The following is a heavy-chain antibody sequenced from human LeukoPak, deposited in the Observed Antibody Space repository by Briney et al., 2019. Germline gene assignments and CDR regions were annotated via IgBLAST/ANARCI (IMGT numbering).Heavy chain of an antibody. D-gene: IGHD6-13*01. CDR2: INPSGGST. V-gene: IGHV1-46*01. CDR3: AREAIAAAGRSGTYYFDY. Sequence: ASVKVSCKASGYTFTSYYMHWVRQAPGQGLEWMGIINPSGGSTSYAQKFQGRVTMTRDMSTSTVYMELSSLRSEDTAVYYCAREAIAAAGRSGTYYFDYWGQGTLVTVSS. CDR1: GYTFTSYY. J-gene: IGHJ4*02.